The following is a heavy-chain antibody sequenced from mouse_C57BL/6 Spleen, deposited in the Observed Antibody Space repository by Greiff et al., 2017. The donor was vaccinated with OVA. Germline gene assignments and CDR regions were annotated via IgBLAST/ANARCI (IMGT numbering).Heavy chain of an antibody. Sequence: QVQLQQPGAELVKPGASVKLSCKASGYTFTSYWMHWVKQRPGQGLEWIGMIHPNSGSTNYNEKSKSKATLTVDKSSSTAYMQLSSLTSEDSAVYYCARWGYDAMDYWGQGTSVTVSS. CDR2: IHPNSGST. J-gene: IGHJ4*01. CDR3: ARWGYDAMDY. V-gene: IGHV1-64*01. CDR1: GYTFTSYW.